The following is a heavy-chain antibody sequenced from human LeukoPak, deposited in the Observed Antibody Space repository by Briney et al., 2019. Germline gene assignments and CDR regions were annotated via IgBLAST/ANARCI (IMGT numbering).Heavy chain of an antibody. CDR2: IYYSGST. Sequence: PSETLSLSCTVSGGSISSSSHYWGWIRQPPGKGLEWIGSIYYSGSTYYNPSLKSRVTISVDTSKNQFSLKLSSVTAADTAVYYCARHGNQKVMVYEVDYWGQGTLVTVSS. CDR1: GGSISSSSHY. V-gene: IGHV4-39*01. D-gene: IGHD2-8*01. CDR3: ARHGNQKVMVYEVDY. J-gene: IGHJ4*02.